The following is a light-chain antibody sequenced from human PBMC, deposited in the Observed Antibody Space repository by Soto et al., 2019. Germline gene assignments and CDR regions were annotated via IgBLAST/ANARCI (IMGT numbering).Light chain of an antibody. CDR2: EVS. Sequence: QSVLTQPPSASGSPGQSVTISCTGTSSDVGGYNYVSWYQQHPGKAPKLMIYEVSKRPSGVPDRFSGSKSGNTVSLTVSGFEAEDEADYYCSSYAGSNYVFGTGTKVTVL. V-gene: IGLV2-8*01. CDR1: SSDVGGYNY. J-gene: IGLJ1*01. CDR3: SSYAGSNYV.